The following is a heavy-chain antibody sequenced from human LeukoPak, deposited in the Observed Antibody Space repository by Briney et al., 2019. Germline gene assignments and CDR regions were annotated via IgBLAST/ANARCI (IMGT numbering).Heavy chain of an antibody. CDR3: ARDLHRVVVRGVPHYYYYMDV. CDR2: ISTYNGNT. CDR1: GYTFSTYT. V-gene: IGHV1-18*01. J-gene: IGHJ6*03. D-gene: IGHD3-10*01. Sequence: ASVEVSCKASGYTFSTYTISWVRQAPGQGLEWMGWISTYNGNTNYVQKLQGRVTMTTDTSTSTAYMELRSLRSDDTAVYYCARDLHRVVVRGVPHYYYYMDVWGKGTTVTISS.